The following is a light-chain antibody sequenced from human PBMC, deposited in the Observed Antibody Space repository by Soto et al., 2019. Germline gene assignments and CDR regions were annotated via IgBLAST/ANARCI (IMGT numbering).Light chain of an antibody. Sequence: DIQMTPSPSSVPASVGDRVTITCRAGLRIRKDLGWYQHKPGKAPKRLIYAASSLQSGVPSRFSGSGTGTEFTLTISSLQPDDFATYYCQQYNSYPCTFGQGTKVDIK. CDR2: AAS. J-gene: IGKJ1*01. CDR1: LRIRKD. CDR3: QQYNSYPCT. V-gene: IGKV1-17*01.